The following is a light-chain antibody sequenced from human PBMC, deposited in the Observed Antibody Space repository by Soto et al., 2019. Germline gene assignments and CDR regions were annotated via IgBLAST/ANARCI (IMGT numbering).Light chain of an antibody. CDR1: QGVGVW. V-gene: IGKV1-5*01. Sequence: IQMTQSPSTLSASVGEKVTITCRASQGVGVWLAWYQQKPGKAPKLLISDAWDLQRGVPSRFNGSGSGTEFTLGINSLQSDDFATYYCQQYDIYSGTFGQGTRVEIK. CDR2: DAW. J-gene: IGKJ1*01. CDR3: QQYDIYSGT.